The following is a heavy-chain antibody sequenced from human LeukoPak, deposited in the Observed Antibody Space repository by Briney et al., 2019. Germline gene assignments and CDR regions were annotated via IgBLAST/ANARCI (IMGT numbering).Heavy chain of an antibody. D-gene: IGHD3-16*01. V-gene: IGHV3-9*03. J-gene: IGHJ3*02. Sequence: PGGSLRLSCAASGFTFDDYAMHWVRQAPGKGLQWVSGINWNSGNIGYADSVKGRFTISRDNAKNSLYLQMNGLRAEDMAVYYCAKASSWGLDSAFDIWGQGTMVTVSS. CDR2: INWNSGNI. CDR3: AKASSWGLDSAFDI. CDR1: GFTFDDYA.